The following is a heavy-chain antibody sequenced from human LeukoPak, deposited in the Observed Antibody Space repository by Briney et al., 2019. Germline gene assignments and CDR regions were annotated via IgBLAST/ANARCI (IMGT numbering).Heavy chain of an antibody. D-gene: IGHD3-10*01. V-gene: IGHV3-23*01. CDR2: IIGSGGST. CDR3: ARVGVRGVITGYYFDY. J-gene: IGHJ4*02. CDR1: GFTFSSYA. Sequence: GGSLRLSCAASGFTFSSYAMSWVRQAPGKGLEWVSAIIGSGGSTYYADSVKGRFTISRDNSKNTLYLQMNSLRAEDTAVYYCARVGVRGVITGYYFDYWGQGTLVTVSS.